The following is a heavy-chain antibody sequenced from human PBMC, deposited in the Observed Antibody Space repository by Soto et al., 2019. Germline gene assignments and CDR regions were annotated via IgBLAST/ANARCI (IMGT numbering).Heavy chain of an antibody. Sequence: ASVKVSCKASGYTFTSYYIHWVRQAPGQVFEWMGIINPSDGNTNYAQKFQGRVTMTRDTSTSTLYMELSSLRSEDTAVYYCARDLDFGESYWGQGTLVTVSS. V-gene: IGHV1-46*01. CDR2: INPSDGNT. J-gene: IGHJ4*02. CDR1: GYTFTSYY. D-gene: IGHD3-10*01. CDR3: ARDLDFGESY.